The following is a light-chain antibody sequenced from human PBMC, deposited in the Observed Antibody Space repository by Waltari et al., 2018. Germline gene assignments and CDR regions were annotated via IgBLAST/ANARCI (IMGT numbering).Light chain of an antibody. CDR1: QSISSY. V-gene: IGKV1-39*01. CDR3: QQSFSTPWT. J-gene: IGKJ1*01. Sequence: DIQMTQSPPSLSASVGDRVTITCRASQSISSYLNWYQIKPGKAPKLLIYDASRLQSGVPSRFSGSGSGTDFTLTISSLQPDDFAIYHCQQSFSTPWTFGQGTNVEI. CDR2: DAS.